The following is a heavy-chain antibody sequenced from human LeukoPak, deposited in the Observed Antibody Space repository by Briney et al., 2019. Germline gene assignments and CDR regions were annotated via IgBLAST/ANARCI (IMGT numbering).Heavy chain of an antibody. J-gene: IGHJ4*02. CDR3: ARDSLPDGFDY. D-gene: IGHD1-14*01. V-gene: IGHV3-21*01. Sequence: GGSLRPSCAGSGFTFSSYSMNWVRQAPGKGLEWVSVITSSSSYIYYADSVKGRFTISRDNAKNSLYLQMNSLRAEDTAVYFCARDSLPDGFDYWGQGTLVTVSS. CDR1: GFTFSSYS. CDR2: ITSSSSYI.